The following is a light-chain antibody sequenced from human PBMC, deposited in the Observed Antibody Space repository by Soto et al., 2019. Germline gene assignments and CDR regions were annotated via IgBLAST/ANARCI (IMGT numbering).Light chain of an antibody. V-gene: IGKV1-9*01. Sequence: IQMTQSPSSLSASVGDRVTITCRASQGISSYLAWYQQKPGKAPKLLIYAASTLQSGVPSRFSGSGSGTEFTLTISSLQPDDFATYFCQQYHTYPWTFGQGTKVDI. CDR1: QGISSY. CDR2: AAS. J-gene: IGKJ1*01. CDR3: QQYHTYPWT.